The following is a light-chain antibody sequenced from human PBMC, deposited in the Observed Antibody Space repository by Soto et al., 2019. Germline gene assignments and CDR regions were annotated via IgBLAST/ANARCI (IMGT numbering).Light chain of an antibody. CDR1: QSVNIN. CDR2: DAS. V-gene: IGKV3-11*01. CDR3: QQRSKWPPD. Sequence: EIVMTQSPATLSVSPGERATLSCRASQSVNINLAWYQQKPGQAPRLLIYDASHRATGIPARFSGSGSGTDFTLTISSLEPEDFAVYYCQQRSKWPPDFGQGTRLEI. J-gene: IGKJ5*01.